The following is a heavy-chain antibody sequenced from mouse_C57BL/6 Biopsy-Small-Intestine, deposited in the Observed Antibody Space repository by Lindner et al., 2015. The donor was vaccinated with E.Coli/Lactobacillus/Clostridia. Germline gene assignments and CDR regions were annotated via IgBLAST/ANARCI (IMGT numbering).Heavy chain of an antibody. CDR2: VNPNSGGT. Sequence: VQLQGSGPELVKPGASVKISCKASGYSFTDYNMDWVKQSHVKSLEWIGDVNPNSGGTIYNQKFKGKATLTVDKSSSTAYMELRSLTSEDTAVYYCARRQLNWFDYWGQGTLVTVSA. V-gene: IGHV1-18*01. D-gene: IGHD3-2*02. J-gene: IGHJ3*01. CDR3: ARRQLNWFDY. CDR1: GYSFTDYN.